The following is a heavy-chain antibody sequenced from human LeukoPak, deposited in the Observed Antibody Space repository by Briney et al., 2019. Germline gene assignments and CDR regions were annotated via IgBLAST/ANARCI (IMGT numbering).Heavy chain of an antibody. D-gene: IGHD1-1*01. CDR3: ARGGWNKFDY. V-gene: IGHV4-34*01. Sequence: SETLSLTCAVYGGSFSGYYWSWIRQPPGKGLEWIGEINHSGSTNYNPSLRSRVTISVDTSKNQFSLKLSSVTAADTAVYYCARGGWNKFDYWGQGTLVTVSS. CDR2: INHSGST. CDR1: GGSFSGYY. J-gene: IGHJ4*02.